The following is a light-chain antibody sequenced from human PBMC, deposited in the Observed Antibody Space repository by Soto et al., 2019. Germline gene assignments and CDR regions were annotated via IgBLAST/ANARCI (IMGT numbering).Light chain of an antibody. J-gene: IGLJ1*01. CDR1: SSDVGGYHF. CDR2: DVS. Sequence: SALAQPRSVSGSPGPSVTLSCTGTSSDVGGYHFVSWYQQHPGKAPKIMIYDVSKRPSGVPDRFSGSKSDNTASLTISGLQAEDEADYYCCSYAGSYTYVFGTGTKGTVL. V-gene: IGLV2-11*01. CDR3: CSYAGSYTYV.